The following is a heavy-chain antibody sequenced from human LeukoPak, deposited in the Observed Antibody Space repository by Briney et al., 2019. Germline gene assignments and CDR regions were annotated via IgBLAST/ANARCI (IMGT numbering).Heavy chain of an antibody. D-gene: IGHD6-13*01. J-gene: IGHJ4*02. V-gene: IGHV3-64*01. CDR2: ISSNGGST. CDR1: GFTFSSYA. CDR3: AGTRFSSSWYGVDY. Sequence: PGGSLRLSCAASGFTFSSYAMHWVRQAPGKGLEYVSAISSNGGSTYYANSVKGRFTISRDNSKNTLYLQMGSLRAEDMAVYYCAGTRFSSSWYGVDYWGQGTLVTVSS.